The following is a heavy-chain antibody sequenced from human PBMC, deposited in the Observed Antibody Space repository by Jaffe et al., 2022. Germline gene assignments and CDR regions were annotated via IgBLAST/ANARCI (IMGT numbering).Heavy chain of an antibody. CDR2: ISGSGGST. J-gene: IGHJ3*02. Sequence: EVQLLESGGGLVQPGGSLRLSCAASGFTFSSYAMSWVRQAPGKGLEWVSAISGSGGSTYYADSVKGRFTISRDNSKNTLYLQMNSLRAEDTAVYYCAKGLGFLLWFRESHDAFDIWGQGTMVTVSS. CDR3: AKGLGFLLWFRESHDAFDI. CDR1: GFTFSSYA. D-gene: IGHD3-10*01. V-gene: IGHV3-23*01.